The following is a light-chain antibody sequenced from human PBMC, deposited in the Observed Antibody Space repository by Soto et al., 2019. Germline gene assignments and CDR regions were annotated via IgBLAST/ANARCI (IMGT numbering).Light chain of an antibody. Sequence: EIVLTQSPATLSLSPGERATLSCRASQSVNSYIAWYQQKRGQAPRRLIYGASIRATGIPDRFSGSGSGTDFTLTISRLEPEDFALYYCQQYHTSPLTFGQGTKVDIK. CDR3: QQYHTSPLT. J-gene: IGKJ1*01. CDR2: GAS. V-gene: IGKV3-20*01. CDR1: QSVNSY.